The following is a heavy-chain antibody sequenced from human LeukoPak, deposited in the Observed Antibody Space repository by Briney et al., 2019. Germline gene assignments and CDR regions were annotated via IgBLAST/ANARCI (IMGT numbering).Heavy chain of an antibody. CDR3: ARDRGITVAGRGYWYFDL. V-gene: IGHV4-59*01. D-gene: IGHD6-19*01. CDR2: ISYSGST. Sequence: SETLSLTCTVSGGSISSYYWSWIRQPPGKGLEWMGYISYSGSTNYNPSLKSRVTISLDTSKNQVSLKLSSVTAAGTAVYYCARDRGITVAGRGYWYFDLWGRGTLVTVSS. CDR1: GGSISSYY. J-gene: IGHJ2*01.